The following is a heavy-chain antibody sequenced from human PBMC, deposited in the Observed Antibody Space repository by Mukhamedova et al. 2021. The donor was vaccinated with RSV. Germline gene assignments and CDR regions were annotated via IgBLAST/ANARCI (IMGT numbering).Heavy chain of an antibody. CDR3: ATFFDG. D-gene: IGHD2/OR15-2a*01. CDR1: FTSSY. Sequence: FTSSYVHWVRQAPGQGLEWMAKINLSGGGTNYAQKLQDRVTMTRDTSTNTVYMELSSLGSEDTAVYYCATFFDGWGQGTLVTVFS. V-gene: IGHV1-46*04. CDR2: INLSGGGT. J-gene: IGHJ4*02.